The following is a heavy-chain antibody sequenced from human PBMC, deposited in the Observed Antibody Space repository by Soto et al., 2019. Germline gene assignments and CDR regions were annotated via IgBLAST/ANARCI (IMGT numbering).Heavy chain of an antibody. CDR1: GFTLSSYA. CDR3: AKGIRTTVTTAAFWTFDY. D-gene: IGHD4-4*01. CDR2: ISGSGGST. Sequence: PGECRGRSWARSGFTLSSYAMRWVRQAPGKGLEWVSAISGSGGSTYYADSVKGRFTISRDNSKNTLYLQMNSLRAEDTAVYYCAKGIRTTVTTAAFWTFDYWGQGTLVTVSP. V-gene: IGHV3-23*01. J-gene: IGHJ4*02.